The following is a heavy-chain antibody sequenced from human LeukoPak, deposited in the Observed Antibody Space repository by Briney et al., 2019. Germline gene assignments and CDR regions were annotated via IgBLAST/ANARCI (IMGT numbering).Heavy chain of an antibody. D-gene: IGHD2-15*01. Sequence: GGSLRLSCVASGFTFSGHWMHWVRQVPGKGLMAVSRITPDGNAAAYADSVKGRFTISRDNAKNTLYLEMNSLTAEDTALYHCTRSGYSNGYDYWGQGTLVTVSS. V-gene: IGHV3-74*03. CDR2: ITPDGNAA. CDR3: TRSGYSNGYDY. J-gene: IGHJ4*02. CDR1: GFTFSGHW.